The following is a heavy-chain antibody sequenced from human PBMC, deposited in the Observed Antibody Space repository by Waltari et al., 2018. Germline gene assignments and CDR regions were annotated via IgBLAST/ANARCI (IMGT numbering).Heavy chain of an antibody. CDR2: ISAYNGNT. D-gene: IGHD5-12*01. CDR3: ARWGDGYNYPLRD. J-gene: IGHJ4*02. CDR1: YG. V-gene: IGHV1-18*01. Sequence: YGISWVRQAPGQGLEWMGWISAYNGNTNYAQKLQGRVTMTTDTSTSTAYMELRSLRSDDTAVYYCARWGDGYNYPLRDWGQGTLVTVSS.